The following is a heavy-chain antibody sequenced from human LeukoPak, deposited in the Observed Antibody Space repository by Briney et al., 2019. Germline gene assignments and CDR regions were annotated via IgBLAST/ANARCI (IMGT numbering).Heavy chain of an antibody. D-gene: IGHD3-10*01. CDR1: GFTFSSYW. Sequence: PGGSLRLSCAASGFTFSSYWMHWVRQASGKGLVWVSRINSDGSSTTYADSVKGRFTISRDNAKNTLYLQMNSLRAEDTAVYYCARVTTGGSGSSDYWGQGTLVTVSS. CDR3: ARVTTGGSGSSDY. V-gene: IGHV3-74*01. J-gene: IGHJ4*02. CDR2: INSDGSST.